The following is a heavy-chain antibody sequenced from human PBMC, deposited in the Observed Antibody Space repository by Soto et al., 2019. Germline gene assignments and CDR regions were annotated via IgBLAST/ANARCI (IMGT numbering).Heavy chain of an antibody. D-gene: IGHD6-13*01. CDR1: GGSFSGYY. V-gene: IGHV4-34*01. CDR2: INHSGST. Sequence: QVQLQQWGAGLLKPSETLSLTCAVYGGSFSGYYWSWIRQPPGKGLEWIGEINHSGSTNYNPSLKSRVTISVDTSKNQFSLQLSSVTAADTAVYYCARGRLGIAALSRARDWFDPWGQGTLVTVSS. J-gene: IGHJ5*02. CDR3: ARGRLGIAALSRARDWFDP.